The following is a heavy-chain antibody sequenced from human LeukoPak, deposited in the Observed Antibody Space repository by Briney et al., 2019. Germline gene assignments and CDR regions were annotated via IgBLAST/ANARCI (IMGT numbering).Heavy chain of an antibody. D-gene: IGHD3-22*01. Sequence: GASVKVSCKASGGTFSSYAISWVRQAPGQGLEWMGGIIPIFGTANYAQKFQDRVTIIADKSTNTVYMELRSLRSDDTAVYYCARDLTHRRNYDNSGYQIVPAFWGQGTLVTVSS. CDR2: IIPIFGTA. J-gene: IGHJ4*02. V-gene: IGHV1-69*06. CDR3: ARDLTHRRNYDNSGYQIVPAF. CDR1: GGTFSSYA.